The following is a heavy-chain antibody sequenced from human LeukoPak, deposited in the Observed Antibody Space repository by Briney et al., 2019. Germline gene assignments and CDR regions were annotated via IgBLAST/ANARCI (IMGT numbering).Heavy chain of an antibody. CDR3: ATARYYDSSRHPAGYSFDY. D-gene: IGHD3-22*01. CDR2: ISSNGGST. J-gene: IGHJ4*02. Sequence: GGSLRLSCAASGFTFSSYAMHWVRQAPGKGLEYVSAISSNGGSTYYANSVKGRFTISRDNSKNMLYLQMGSLRAEDMAVYYCATARYYDSSRHPAGYSFDYWGQGTLVTVSS. V-gene: IGHV3-64*01. CDR1: GFTFSSYA.